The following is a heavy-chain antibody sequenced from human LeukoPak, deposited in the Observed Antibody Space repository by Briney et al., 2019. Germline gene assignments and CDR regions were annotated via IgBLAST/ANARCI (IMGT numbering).Heavy chain of an antibody. CDR1: GFTFSSYG. D-gene: IGHD2-2*01. V-gene: IGHV3-33*01. J-gene: IGHJ4*02. Sequence: GRSLRLSCAASGFTFSSYGMHWVRQAPGKGLEWVAVIWYDGSNKYYADSVKGRFTISRDNSKNTLYLQMNSLRAEDTAVYYCARDSCSSTSCYAGFRHWRQGTLVTVSS. CDR2: IWYDGSNK. CDR3: ARDSCSSTSCYAGFRH.